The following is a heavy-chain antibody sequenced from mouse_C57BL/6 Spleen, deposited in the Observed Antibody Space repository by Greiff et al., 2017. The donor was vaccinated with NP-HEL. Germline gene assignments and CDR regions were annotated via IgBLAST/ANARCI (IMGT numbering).Heavy chain of an antibody. D-gene: IGHD2-14*01. CDR2: INYDGSST. CDR3: ARDGRVRVGGYFDV. V-gene: IGHV5-16*01. CDR1: GFTFSDYY. J-gene: IGHJ1*03. Sequence: EVQVVESEGGLVQPGRSMKLSCTASGFTFSDYYMAWVRQVPEKGLEWVANINYDGSSTYYLDSLKSRFIISRDNAKNILYLQMSSLKSEDTATYYCARDGRVRVGGYFDVWGTGTTVTVSS.